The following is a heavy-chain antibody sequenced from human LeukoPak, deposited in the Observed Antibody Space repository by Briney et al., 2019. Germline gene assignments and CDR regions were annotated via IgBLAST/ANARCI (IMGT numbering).Heavy chain of an antibody. V-gene: IGHV4-61*02. D-gene: IGHD5-24*01. CDR2: FYTSGST. Sequence: SSQTLSLTCTVSGGSISSGTYYWSWIRQPAGKGLEWIGRFYTSGSTNYNPSLKSRVTISVDTSKNQFSLKLSSVTAADTAVYYCARGRDGYNFLKRGEYYYFDYWGQGTLVTVSS. CDR1: GGSISSGTYY. CDR3: ARGRDGYNFLKRGEYYYFDY. J-gene: IGHJ4*02.